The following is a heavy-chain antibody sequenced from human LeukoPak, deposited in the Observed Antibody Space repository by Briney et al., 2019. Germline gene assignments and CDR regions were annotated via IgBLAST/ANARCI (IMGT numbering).Heavy chain of an antibody. D-gene: IGHD1-26*01. Sequence: KSSETLSLTCTVSGGSISSYYWSWIRQPPGKGLEWIGYIYYSGSTNYNPSLKSRVTISVDTSKNQFSLKLSSVTAADTAVYYCARGGELLGYYFDYWGQGILVTVPS. V-gene: IGHV4-59*01. J-gene: IGHJ4*02. CDR3: ARGGELLGYYFDY. CDR1: GGSISSYY. CDR2: IYYSGST.